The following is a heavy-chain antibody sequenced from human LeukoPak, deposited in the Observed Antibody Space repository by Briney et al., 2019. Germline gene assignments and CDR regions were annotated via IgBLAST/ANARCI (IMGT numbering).Heavy chain of an antibody. V-gene: IGHV1-3*01. CDR3: ARDRLELAQDVRAFDI. D-gene: IGHD1-1*01. J-gene: IGHJ3*02. Sequence: ASVKVSCKASGYTFTTYAIHWVRQAPGQRPERMGWINGGDGDTTYSQNFQDRVTITRDTSATTAYMELSSLRSEDTAVYFCARDRLELAQDVRAFDIWGPGTLVTASS. CDR1: GYTFTTYA. CDR2: INGGDGDT.